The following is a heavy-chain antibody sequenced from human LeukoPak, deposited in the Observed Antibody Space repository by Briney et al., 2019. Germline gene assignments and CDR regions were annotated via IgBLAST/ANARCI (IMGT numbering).Heavy chain of an antibody. V-gene: IGHV3-21*01. CDR1: GFTFSSYS. J-gene: IGHJ4*02. D-gene: IGHD2-15*01. CDR2: ISSSSSYI. CDR3: ARAVSGGSTENY. Sequence: GGSLRLSCAASGFTFSSYSMNWVRQAPGKGLEWVSSISSSSSYIYYADSVKGRFTISRDNAKNSLYLQMNSLRAEDTAVYYCARAVSGGSTENYWGRGTLVTVSS.